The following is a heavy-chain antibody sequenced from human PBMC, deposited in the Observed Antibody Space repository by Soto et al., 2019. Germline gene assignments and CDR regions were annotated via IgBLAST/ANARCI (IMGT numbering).Heavy chain of an antibody. CDR2: IYYSGST. J-gene: IGHJ4*02. CDR1: GGSISSSSYY. Sequence: SETLSLTCTVSGGSISSSSYYWGWIRQPPGKGLEWIGSIYYSGSTYYNPSLKSRVTISVDTSKNQFSLKLSSVTAADTAVYYCARRGGYSSPPFDYWGQGTLVTVS. CDR3: ARRGGYSSPPFDY. D-gene: IGHD6-13*01. V-gene: IGHV4-39*01.